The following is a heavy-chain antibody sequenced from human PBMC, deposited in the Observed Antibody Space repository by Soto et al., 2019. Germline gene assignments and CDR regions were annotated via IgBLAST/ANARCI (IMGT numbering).Heavy chain of an antibody. CDR2: INHSGSI. CDR1: GGSFSDCY. V-gene: IGHV4-34*01. D-gene: IGHD6-6*01. CDR3: ARVPHNRIAARPYYNGMDV. J-gene: IGHJ6*02. Sequence: QVQLQQWGAGLLKPSETLSLTCAVYGGSFSDCYWSWIRQPPVKGLEWIGEINHSGSINYNPSLKSRVKTSVDTSKKQFSLNLSSVTAADTAVYYCARVPHNRIAARPYYNGMDVWGQGTTVTVSS.